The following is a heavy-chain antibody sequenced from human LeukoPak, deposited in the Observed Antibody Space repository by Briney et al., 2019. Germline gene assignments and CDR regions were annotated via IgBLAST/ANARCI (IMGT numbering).Heavy chain of an antibody. CDR1: GFTFSSYA. CDR3: ARDASGWILRYYFDY. J-gene: IGHJ4*02. V-gene: IGHV3-30-3*01. CDR2: ISYDGSNK. Sequence: GGSLRLSCAASGFTFSSYAMHWVRQAPGKGLEWVAVISYDGSNKYYADSVKGRFTISRDNSKNTLYLKMNSLRAEDTAVYYCARDASGWILRYYFDYWGQGTLVTVSS. D-gene: IGHD6-19*01.